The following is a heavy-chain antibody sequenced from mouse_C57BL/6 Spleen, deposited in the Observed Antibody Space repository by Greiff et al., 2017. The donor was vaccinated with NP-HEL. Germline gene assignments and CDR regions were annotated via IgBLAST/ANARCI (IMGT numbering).Heavy chain of an antibody. J-gene: IGHJ4*01. CDR3: ARGSVFYDYDEGDY. V-gene: IGHV1-61*01. Sequence: QVQLQQPGAELVRPGSSVKLSCKASGYTFTSYWMDWVKQRPGQGLEWIGNIYPSDSETHYNQKFKDKATLTVDNSSSTAYMQLSSLTSEDSAVYYCARGSVFYDYDEGDYWGQGTSVTVSS. CDR1: GYTFTSYW. CDR2: IYPSDSET. D-gene: IGHD2-4*01.